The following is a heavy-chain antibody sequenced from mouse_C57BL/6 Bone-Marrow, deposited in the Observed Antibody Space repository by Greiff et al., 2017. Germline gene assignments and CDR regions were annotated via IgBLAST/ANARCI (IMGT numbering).Heavy chain of an antibody. CDR2: IYPGDGDT. J-gene: IGHJ3*01. V-gene: IGHV1-82*01. CDR3: ALRFAY. Sequence: VQLKQSGPELVKPGASVKISCKASGYAFSSSWMNWVKQRPGKGLEWIGRIYPGDGDTNYNGKFKGKATLTAAQSSSNTYMQLNRLASEDSAVSFCALRFAYCGRGTLVTVSA. CDR1: GYAFSSSW.